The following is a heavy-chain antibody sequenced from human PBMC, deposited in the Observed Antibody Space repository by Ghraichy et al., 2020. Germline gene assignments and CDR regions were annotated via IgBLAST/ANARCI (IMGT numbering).Heavy chain of an antibody. CDR3: ARSSIGVHFDC. J-gene: IGHJ4*02. Sequence: WFSRIGTERRSTSYADSVKGRFTISRDNAKNTLDLQMNSLRAEDTAVYYCARSSIGVHFDCWGQGPL. V-gene: IGHV3-74*01. CDR2: IGTERRST. D-gene: IGHD2-2*01.